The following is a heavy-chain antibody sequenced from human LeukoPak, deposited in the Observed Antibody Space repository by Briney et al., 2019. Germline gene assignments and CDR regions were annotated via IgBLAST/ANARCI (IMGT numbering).Heavy chain of an antibody. CDR2: ISGSGGST. J-gene: IGHJ4*02. D-gene: IGHD3-10*01. Sequence: GGSLRLSCAASGFTFSFYAMSWVRQAPGKGLEWVSAISGSGGSTYHADSVKGRFTISRDNSKNTLYLQMNSLRAEDTAVYYRTKRIFRGVITHFDHWGQGTLVTVSS. CDR1: GFTFSFYA. V-gene: IGHV3-23*01. CDR3: TKRIFRGVITHFDH.